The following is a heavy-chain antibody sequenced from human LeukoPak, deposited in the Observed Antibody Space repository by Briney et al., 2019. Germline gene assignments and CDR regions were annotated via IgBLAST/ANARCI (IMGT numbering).Heavy chain of an antibody. V-gene: IGHV3-23*01. D-gene: IGHD3-10*01. Sequence: GGTLRLSCAASGFTFSNYGMSWVRQAPGKGLEWVSAISGSGGSTYYADSVKGRFTISRDNSKNTLYLQMNSLRAEDTAVYYCTKRFSEYYYYYMDVWGKGTTVTISS. J-gene: IGHJ6*03. CDR2: ISGSGGST. CDR3: TKRFSEYYYYYMDV. CDR1: GFTFSNYG.